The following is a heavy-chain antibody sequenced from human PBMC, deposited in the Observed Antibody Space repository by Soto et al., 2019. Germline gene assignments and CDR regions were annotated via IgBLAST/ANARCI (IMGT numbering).Heavy chain of an antibody. D-gene: IGHD6-13*01. Sequence: SETLSLTCTAYGESFNGYYWSWIRQPPGKGLEWIGEIHHSGSTIYNPSLKSRVTFSIDTSKRQFSLKVRSVTAADTAVYYCARGKRGSSWYRGEEKYYYYGMDVWGQGTPVTVSS. J-gene: IGHJ6*02. CDR2: IHHSGST. CDR3: ARGKRGSSWYRGEEKYYYYGMDV. CDR1: GESFNGYY. V-gene: IGHV4-34*01.